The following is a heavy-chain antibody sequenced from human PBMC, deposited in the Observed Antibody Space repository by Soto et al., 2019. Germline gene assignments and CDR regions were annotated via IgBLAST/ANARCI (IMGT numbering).Heavy chain of an antibody. CDR3: ARLNDSSGYYSDYYYGMDV. J-gene: IGHJ6*02. Sequence: PSESMSHTWIPSGSGRSSYSWSWKPQSPRKGLEWIGYIYYSGSPNYNPSLKSRVTISVDTSKNQFSLKLSSVTAADTAVYYCARLNDSSGYYSDYYYGMDVWGQGTTVT. D-gene: IGHD3-22*01. CDR1: GSGRSSYS. V-gene: IGHV4-59*01. CDR2: IYYSGSP.